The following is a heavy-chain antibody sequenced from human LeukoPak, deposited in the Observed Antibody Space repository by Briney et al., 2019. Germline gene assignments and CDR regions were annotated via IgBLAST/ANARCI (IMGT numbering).Heavy chain of an antibody. J-gene: IGHJ4*02. Sequence: SETLSLTCDVSSYSITSSYSSTSSYYWGWIRQPPGKGLEWIGSINHSGITFYNPSLKSRVTISVDTSKNQFSPKLTSVTAADTAFYYCARDVPSGHFDYWGQGALVTVSS. D-gene: IGHD2-2*01. CDR2: INHSGIT. CDR1: SYSITSSYSSTSSYY. V-gene: IGHV4-38-2*02. CDR3: ARDVPSGHFDY.